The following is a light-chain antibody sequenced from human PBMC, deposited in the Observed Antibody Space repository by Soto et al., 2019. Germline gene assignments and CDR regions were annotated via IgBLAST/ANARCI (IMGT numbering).Light chain of an antibody. CDR2: NVY. J-gene: IGLJ1*01. Sequence: QSVLTQPASVSGSPGQSITISCTGTSGDVGAYNFVSWHQQHPGKAPKLMIYNVYDRPSGISYRFSGSKSGNTASLTISGLQGEDEADYYCSAYTVSRTYVFGTGTKLTVL. CDR3: SAYTVSRTYV. V-gene: IGLV2-14*03. CDR1: SGDVGAYNF.